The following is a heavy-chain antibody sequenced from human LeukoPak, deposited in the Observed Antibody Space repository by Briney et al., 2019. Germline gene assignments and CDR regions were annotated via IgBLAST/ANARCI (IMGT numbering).Heavy chain of an antibody. CDR3: ARGPVRDYSNY. Sequence: PSETLSLTCAVSGGSISSGGYYWSWIRQHPGKGLEWLGYIYYSGSTYYNPSLKSRLTISQDTSKNHFSLKLSSVTAADTAVYYCARGPVRDYSNYWGQGTLVTVSS. V-gene: IGHV4-31*11. D-gene: IGHD4-11*01. CDR2: IYYSGST. CDR1: GGSISSGGYY. J-gene: IGHJ4*02.